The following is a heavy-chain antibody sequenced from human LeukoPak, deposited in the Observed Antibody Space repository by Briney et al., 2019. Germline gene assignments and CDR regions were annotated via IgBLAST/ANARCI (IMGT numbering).Heavy chain of an antibody. CDR3: ARVELVVIKYYYGMDV. CDR2: IYSGGST. D-gene: IGHD2-2*01. CDR1: GFTVSSNY. V-gene: IGHV3-53*05. Sequence: PGGSLRLSCAASGFTVSSNYMSWVRQAPGKGLEWVSVIYSGGSTYYADSVKGRFTISRDNSKNTLYLQMNSLRAEDTAVYYCARVELVVIKYYYGMDVWGQGTTVTVSS. J-gene: IGHJ6*02.